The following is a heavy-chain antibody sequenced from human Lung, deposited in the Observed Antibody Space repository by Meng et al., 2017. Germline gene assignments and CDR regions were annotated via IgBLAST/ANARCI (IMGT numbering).Heavy chain of an antibody. CDR1: GGSFSDYY. CDR3: ARGPTTMAHDFDY. D-gene: IGHD4-11*01. CDR2: INHSGST. V-gene: IGHV4-34*01. J-gene: IGHJ4*02. Sequence: VELPQWGAVLLKPSGTLSLTCVVSGGSFSDYYWSWIRQPPGKGLEWIGEINHSGSTNYNPSLESRATISVDTSQNNLSLKLSSVTAADSAVYYCARGPTTMAHDFDYWGQGTLVTVSS.